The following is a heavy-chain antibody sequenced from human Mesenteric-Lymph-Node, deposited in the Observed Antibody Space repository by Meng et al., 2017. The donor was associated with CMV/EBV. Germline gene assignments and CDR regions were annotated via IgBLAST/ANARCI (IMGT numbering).Heavy chain of an antibody. J-gene: IGHJ6*02. D-gene: IGHD3-16*01. Sequence: GGSLRLSCAASGFSFSRFWMTWVRQAPGKGLERVANIKEDGSEQYYVDSVKGRFTVSRDNAWNSLYLQMNSLRAEDTALYYCAKDHVWGALDVWGQGTTVTVSS. CDR1: GFSFSRFW. CDR3: AKDHVWGALDV. CDR2: IKEDGSEQ. V-gene: IGHV3-7*01.